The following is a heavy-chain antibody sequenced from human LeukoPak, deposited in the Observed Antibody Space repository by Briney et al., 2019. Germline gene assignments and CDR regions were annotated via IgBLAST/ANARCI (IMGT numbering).Heavy chain of an antibody. CDR1: GGSFSGHY. V-gene: IGHV4-34*01. D-gene: IGHD5/OR15-5a*01. Sequence: SETLSLNCAVYGGSFSGHYWSWIRQPPGKGLEWIGEINHSGSTNYNPSLKSRVTISVDTSKNQFSLKLSSVTAADTAVYYCARGGGYSVYVDCWGQGTLVTVSS. J-gene: IGHJ4*02. CDR2: INHSGST. CDR3: ARGGGYSVYVDC.